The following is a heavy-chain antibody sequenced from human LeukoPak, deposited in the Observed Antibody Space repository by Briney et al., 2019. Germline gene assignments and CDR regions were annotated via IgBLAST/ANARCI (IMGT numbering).Heavy chain of an antibody. CDR1: GGSISSGDYY. Sequence: SETLSLTCTVSGGSISSGDYYWSWIRRPPGKGLEWIGYIYYSGSTYYNPSLKSRVTISVDTSKNQFSLKLSSVTAADTAVYYCARAALSRSFDYWGQGTLVTVSS. V-gene: IGHV4-30-4*01. CDR2: IYYSGST. J-gene: IGHJ4*02. CDR3: ARAALSRSFDY.